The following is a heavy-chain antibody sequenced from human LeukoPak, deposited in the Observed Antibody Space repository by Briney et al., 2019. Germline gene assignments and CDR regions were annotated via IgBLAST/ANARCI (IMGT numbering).Heavy chain of an antibody. CDR3: ARALLLKYYCGSGAGGYGAFDI. CDR2: IKQDGSEK. D-gene: IGHD3-10*01. V-gene: IGHV3-7*01. CDR1: GFTFSSYW. J-gene: IGHJ3*02. Sequence: GGSLRLSCAASGFTFSSYWMSWVRQAPGKGLEWVANIKQDGSEKYYVDSVKGRFTISRDNAKNSLYLQMNSLRAEDTAVYYCARALLLKYYCGSGAGGYGAFDIWGQGTMVTVSS.